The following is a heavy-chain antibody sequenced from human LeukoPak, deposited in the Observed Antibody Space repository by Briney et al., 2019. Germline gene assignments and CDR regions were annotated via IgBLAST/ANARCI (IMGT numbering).Heavy chain of an antibody. CDR3: ARDSRVVGQGQDAFDI. Sequence: GASVKVSCKASGYTFTGYYMHWVRQAPGQGLEWMGWINPNSGGTNYAQKFQGRVTMTRDTSISTAYMELSRLRSDDTAVYYCARDSRVVGQGQDAFDIWGQGTMVTVSS. V-gene: IGHV1-2*02. CDR1: GYTFTGYY. D-gene: IGHD2-21*01. CDR2: INPNSGGT. J-gene: IGHJ3*02.